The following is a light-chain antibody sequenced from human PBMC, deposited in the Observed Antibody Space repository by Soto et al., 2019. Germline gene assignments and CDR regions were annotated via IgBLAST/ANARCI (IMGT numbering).Light chain of an antibody. Sequence: DIQMTQSPSSLSASVGDRVTITCQASQDISNYLNWYQQKPGKAPKLLIYDASNLETGVPSRFSGSGSGKDFTFTISSLQPEDTATYYCQQYDNLPITFGGGTKVEIK. V-gene: IGKV1-33*01. CDR2: DAS. CDR1: QDISNY. CDR3: QQYDNLPIT. J-gene: IGKJ4*01.